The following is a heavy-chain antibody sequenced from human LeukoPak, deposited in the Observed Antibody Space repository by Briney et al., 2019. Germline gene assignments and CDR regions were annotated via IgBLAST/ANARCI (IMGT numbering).Heavy chain of an antibody. V-gene: IGHV3-30*02. CDR3: AKGLYDSSIWAISCGY. CDR1: GFTFSTYG. J-gene: IGHJ4*02. D-gene: IGHD3-22*01. CDR2: IRYDGSNK. Sequence: GWSLRLSCAASGFTFSTYGMHWVRQARGKGLEWVAFIRYDGSNKYYADSVKGRFTISRDNSKNTLYLQMNSLRAEDTAVYYCAKGLYDSSIWAISCGYWGQGTLVTVSS.